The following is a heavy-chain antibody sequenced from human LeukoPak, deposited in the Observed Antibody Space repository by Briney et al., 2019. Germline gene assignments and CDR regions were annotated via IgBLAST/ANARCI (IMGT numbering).Heavy chain of an antibody. J-gene: IGHJ3*02. CDR3: ARHGGLVRGEGSDAFDI. CDR1: GGSISSYY. V-gene: IGHV4-59*08. Sequence: PSETLSLTCTVSGGSISSYYWSWIRQPPGKGLEWIGYIYYSGSTNSNPSLKSRVTISVDTSRNQLSLKLSSVTAADTAVYYCARHGGLVRGEGSDAFDIWGQGTMVTVSS. CDR2: IYYSGST. D-gene: IGHD3-10*01.